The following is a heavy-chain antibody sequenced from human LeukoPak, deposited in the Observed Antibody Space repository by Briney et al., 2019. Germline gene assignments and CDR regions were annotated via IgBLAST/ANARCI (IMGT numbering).Heavy chain of an antibody. CDR3: AQRGVQGYMDV. Sequence: PGGSLRLSCEDSGYSFGGFYMHWVRQVPGKGLEWVASINGDGEYTVYAASVKGRFTISRDNSNNMLNLQMSSLRAEDTALYYCAQRGVQGYMDVWGKGTTVIVSS. D-gene: IGHD1-26*01. J-gene: IGHJ6*03. CDR1: GYSFGGFY. V-gene: IGHV3-20*04. CDR2: INGDGEYT.